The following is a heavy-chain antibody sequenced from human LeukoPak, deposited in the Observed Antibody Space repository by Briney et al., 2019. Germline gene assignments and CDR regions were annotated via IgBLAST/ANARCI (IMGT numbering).Heavy chain of an antibody. Sequence: GGSLRLSCAASGFTFSSHSINWVRQAPGKGLEWIATMTSTNNIYYADSVKGRFTISRDNAENSVYLQMNSLRDEGTAVYSCARAQTLFWEFDGFDIWGRGTKVTVSS. CDR3: ARAQTLFWEFDGFDI. CDR2: MTSTNNI. D-gene: IGHD3-3*01. CDR1: GFTFSSHS. J-gene: IGHJ3*02. V-gene: IGHV3-69-1*01.